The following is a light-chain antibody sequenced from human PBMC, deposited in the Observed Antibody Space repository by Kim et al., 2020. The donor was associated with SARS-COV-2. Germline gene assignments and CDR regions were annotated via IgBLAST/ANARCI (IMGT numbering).Light chain of an antibody. Sequence: DIVMTQTPLSLSVTLGQPASISCSSSQSLVHTDGKTYLSWLQQRPGQPPRVLIYRISMWFSGVPDRFSGSGAGTDFTLKISRVEAEDVGVYYCMQATQFSHAFGQGTKLEI. V-gene: IGKV2-24*01. CDR1: QSLVHTDGKTY. CDR2: RIS. CDR3: MQATQFSHA. J-gene: IGKJ2*01.